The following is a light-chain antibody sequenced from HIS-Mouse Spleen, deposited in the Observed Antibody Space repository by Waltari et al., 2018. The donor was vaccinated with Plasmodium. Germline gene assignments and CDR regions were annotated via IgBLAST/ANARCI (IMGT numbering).Light chain of an antibody. CDR1: KLGDKY. CDR3: QAWDSSTVV. V-gene: IGLV3-1*01. Sequence: SYELTQPPSVSVSPGQTASITCSGDKLGDKYACWYQQKPGQSPGLVIYQDSKRHSGIRWRFSVSNSGNTATLTISGTQAMDEAEDCCQAWDSSTVVFGGGTKLTVL. J-gene: IGLJ2*01. CDR2: QDS.